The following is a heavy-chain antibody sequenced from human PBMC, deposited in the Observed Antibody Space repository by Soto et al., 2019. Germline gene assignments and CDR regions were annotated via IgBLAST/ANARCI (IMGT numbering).Heavy chain of an antibody. V-gene: IGHV4-59*08. D-gene: IGHD1-26*01. CDR1: GGPISSYY. J-gene: IGHJ4*02. CDR3: ARRWGAAVDY. Sequence: QVQLQVSGPGLVKPSESLSFTCTVPGGPISSYYWGWFRQPPGKGLEWIGYINYSGGTNYNPSLKCRVTISVDTSKNQFSLKLSSVTAADTAVHYCARRWGAAVDYGGQGTLVTVSS. CDR2: INYSGGT.